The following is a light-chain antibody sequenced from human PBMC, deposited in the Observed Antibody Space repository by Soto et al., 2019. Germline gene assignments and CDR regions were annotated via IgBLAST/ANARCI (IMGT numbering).Light chain of an antibody. J-gene: IGKJ1*01. CDR1: QSVSSY. CDR3: QQYNIWHLWT. CDR2: GAS. Sequence: EVLLTQSPATLSLSPGERATLSCRASQSVSSYLAWYQQKPRQAPRLLIYGASTRANGIPARFSGSGSGTEFTLTLRSLQSEDFAVYFCQQYNIWHLWTFGQGTKVDI. V-gene: IGKV3-15*01.